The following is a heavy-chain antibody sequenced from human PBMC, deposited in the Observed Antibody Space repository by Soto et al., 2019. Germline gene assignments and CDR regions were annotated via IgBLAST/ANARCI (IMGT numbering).Heavy chain of an antibody. CDR1: GFSVTTNY. V-gene: IGHV3-23*04. Sequence: EVQLVETGGGLIQPGGSLRLSCLASGFSVTTNYIIWVRQPPGKGLEWVSAISGSGGSTYYADSVKGRFTISRDNSKNTLYLQMNSLRAEDTAVYYCAKVSIVATLTYYGMDVWGQGTTVTVSS. CDR2: ISGSGGST. D-gene: IGHD5-12*01. CDR3: AKVSIVATLTYYGMDV. J-gene: IGHJ6*02.